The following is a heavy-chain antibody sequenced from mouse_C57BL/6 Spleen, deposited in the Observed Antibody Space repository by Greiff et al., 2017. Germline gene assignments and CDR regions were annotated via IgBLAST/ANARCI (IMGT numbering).Heavy chain of an antibody. J-gene: IGHJ3*01. Sequence: EVQLQESGGGLVKPGGSLKLSCAASGFTFSSYTMSWVRQTPEKRLEWVATISGGGGNTYYPDSVKGRFTISRDNAKNTLYLQMSSLRSEDTALYYCARASYGGCAYWGQGTLVTVSA. CDR1: GFTFSSYT. V-gene: IGHV5-9*01. CDR2: ISGGGGNT. CDR3: ARASYGGCAY. D-gene: IGHD1-1*01.